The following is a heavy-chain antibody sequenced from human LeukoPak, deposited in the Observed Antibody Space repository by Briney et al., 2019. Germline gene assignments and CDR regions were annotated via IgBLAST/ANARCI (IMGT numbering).Heavy chain of an antibody. J-gene: IGHJ5*02. Sequence: GGSLRLSCPVSGFTFSDYAMTWVRQTPGKGLEWVSVIGGGGDSTAYADSMKGGFTISRENSKNTLYLQMKSLRVEDTALYYCARGARDLRNWFDPWGQGNLVTVSS. CDR2: IGGGGDST. V-gene: IGHV3-23*01. CDR3: ARGARDLRNWFDP. CDR1: GFTFSDYA.